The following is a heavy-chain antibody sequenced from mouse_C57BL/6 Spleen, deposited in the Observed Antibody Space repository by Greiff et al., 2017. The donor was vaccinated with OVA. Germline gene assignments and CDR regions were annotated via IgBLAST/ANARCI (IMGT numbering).Heavy chain of an antibody. CDR3: ARSVTTGGYAMDY. J-gene: IGHJ4*01. CDR2: IYPGSGST. D-gene: IGHD2-2*01. CDR1: GYTFTSYW. V-gene: IGHV1-55*01. Sequence: VQLQQPGAELVKPGASVKMSCKASGYTFTSYWITWVKQRPGQGLEWIGDIYPGSGSTNYNEKFKSKATLTVDTSSSTAYMQLSSLTSEDSAVYYCARSVTTGGYAMDYWGQGTSVTVSS.